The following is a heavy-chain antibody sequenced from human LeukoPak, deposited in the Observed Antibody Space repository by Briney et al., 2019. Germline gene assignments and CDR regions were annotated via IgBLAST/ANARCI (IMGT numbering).Heavy chain of an antibody. D-gene: IGHD3-9*01. Sequence: SVKVSCKASGGTFSSYAISWVRQPPGQGLEWMGGTIPIFGTANYAQKFQGRVTITTDESTSTAYMELSSLRSEDTAVYYCARDLRYFDPYYYMDVWGKGTTVTVSS. V-gene: IGHV1-69*05. J-gene: IGHJ6*03. CDR1: GGTFSSYA. CDR2: TIPIFGTA. CDR3: ARDLRYFDPYYYMDV.